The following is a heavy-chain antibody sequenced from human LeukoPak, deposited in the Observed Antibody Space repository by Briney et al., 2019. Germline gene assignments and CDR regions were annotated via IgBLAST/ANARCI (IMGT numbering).Heavy chain of an antibody. CDR1: GFTFSDYS. CDR2: IGIDSGNT. Sequence: GGSLRLSCAASGFTFSDYSMNWVRQAPGKGLEWISYIGIDSGNTNYADSVKGRFTISGDKAKNSLYLQMNSLRVEDTAVYYCARDYKYAFDNWGQGTLVTVS. D-gene: IGHD5-24*01. V-gene: IGHV3-48*01. J-gene: IGHJ4*02. CDR3: ARDYKYAFDN.